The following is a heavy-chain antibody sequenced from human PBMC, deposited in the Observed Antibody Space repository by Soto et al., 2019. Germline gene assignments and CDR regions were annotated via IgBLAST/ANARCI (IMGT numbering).Heavy chain of an antibody. D-gene: IGHD3-22*01. J-gene: IGHJ3*02. CDR3: ARGDYYDTSGPFSDAFDI. CDR2: MPAIGGST. CDR1: GFTFSSYG. Sequence: GGSLRLSCEASGFTFSSYGMSWVRQAPGKGLEWVSGMPAIGGSTYYADSVKGRFIISRDNSKNTLYLQMNSLRAEDTAVYYCARGDYYDTSGPFSDAFDIWGQGTMVTVSS. V-gene: IGHV3-23*01.